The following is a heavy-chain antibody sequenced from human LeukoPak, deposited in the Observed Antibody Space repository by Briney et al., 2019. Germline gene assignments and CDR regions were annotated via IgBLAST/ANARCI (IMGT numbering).Heavy chain of an antibody. CDR1: GFAFDEHG. CDR2: ISGSGSMT. J-gene: IGHJ3*02. V-gene: IGHV3-23*01. D-gene: IGHD3-22*01. CDR3: AKTGDYFDSTDYYRPDAFDI. Sequence: GGSLRLSCAASGFAFDEHGMSWVRQVPGKGLEWVSAISGSGSMTYYADSVKGRFTISRDKSNNTLYLQMNSLRAEDTALYYCAKTGDYFDSTDYYRPDAFDIWGQGTMVTVSS.